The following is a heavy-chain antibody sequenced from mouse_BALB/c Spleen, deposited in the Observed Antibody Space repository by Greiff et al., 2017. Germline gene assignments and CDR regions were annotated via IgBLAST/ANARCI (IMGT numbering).Heavy chain of an antibody. D-gene: IGHD2-3*01. J-gene: IGHJ4*01. V-gene: IGHV14-3*02. Sequence: EVKLQESGAELVKPGASVKLSCTASGFNIKDTYMHWVKQRPEQGLEWIGRIDPANGNTKYDPKFQGKATITADTSSNTAYLQLSSLTSEDTAVYYCAPPGWLVMDYWGQGTSVTVSS. CDR2: IDPANGNT. CDR3: APPGWLVMDY. CDR1: GFNIKDTY.